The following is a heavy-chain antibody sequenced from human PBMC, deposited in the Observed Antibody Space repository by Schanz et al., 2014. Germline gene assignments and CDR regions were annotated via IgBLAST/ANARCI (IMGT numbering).Heavy chain of an antibody. CDR1: GFTFSNSP. J-gene: IGHJ6*02. CDR2: VCYDGSKK. Sequence: QVQLVESGGGVVQPGRSLRLSCAASGFTFSNSPLHWVRQAPGKGLEWVAVVCYDGSKKYYADSVKGRFTTSRDNSKNTMYLQMNSLRAEDTAVYYCVKDLQRELLRDDHYYGMDVWGQGTTVTVSS. V-gene: IGHV3-33*06. CDR3: VKDLQRELLRDDHYYGMDV. D-gene: IGHD1-26*01.